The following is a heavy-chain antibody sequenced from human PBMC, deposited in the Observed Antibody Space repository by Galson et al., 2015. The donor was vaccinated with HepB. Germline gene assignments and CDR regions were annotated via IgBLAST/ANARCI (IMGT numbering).Heavy chain of an antibody. D-gene: IGHD6-13*01. CDR3: ARDLEYSSSWYLSPRGYFDY. CDR1: GYTFTSYA. Sequence: SVKVSCKASGYTFTSYAMHWVRQAPGQRLEWMGWINAGNGNTKYSQKFQGRVTITRDTSASTAYMELSSLRSEDTAVYYCARDLEYSSSWYLSPRGYFDYWGQGTLVTVSS. CDR2: INAGNGNT. V-gene: IGHV1-3*01. J-gene: IGHJ4*02.